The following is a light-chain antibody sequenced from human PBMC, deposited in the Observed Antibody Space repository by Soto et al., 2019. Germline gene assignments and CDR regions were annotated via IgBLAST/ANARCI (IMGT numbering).Light chain of an antibody. Sequence: EIVLTQSPATLSFSPGERATLSCRASQSVSSYLAWYQRKPGQAPRLLIYDASNRATGIPARFSGSGSGTDFTLTISSLEPEDFAVYYCQQRSNWWTFGQGTKV. CDR3: QQRSNWWT. CDR1: QSVSSY. CDR2: DAS. J-gene: IGKJ1*01. V-gene: IGKV3-11*01.